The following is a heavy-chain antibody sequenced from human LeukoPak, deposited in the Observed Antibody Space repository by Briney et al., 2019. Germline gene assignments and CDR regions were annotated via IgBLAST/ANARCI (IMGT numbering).Heavy chain of an antibody. D-gene: IGHD3-22*01. J-gene: IGHJ3*02. Sequence: PSETLSLTCAVYGGSFSGYFWSWIRQPPGKGLEWIGEINHSGSTNYNPSLKSRVTMSVDTSKNQFSLKLSSVTAADTAVYFCARDDYYDSSGYRNAFDIWGQGTGVIVSS. CDR1: GGSFSGYF. V-gene: IGHV4-34*01. CDR2: INHSGST. CDR3: ARDDYYDSSGYRNAFDI.